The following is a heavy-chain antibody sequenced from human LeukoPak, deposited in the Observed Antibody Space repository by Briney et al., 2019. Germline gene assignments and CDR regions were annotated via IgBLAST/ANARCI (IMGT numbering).Heavy chain of an antibody. V-gene: IGHV3-74*01. J-gene: IGHJ6*02. CDR2: INSDGSWT. Sequence: GGSLRLSCAASGNYWMHWVRQVPGKGLVWVSHINSDGSWTSYADSVKGRFTISKDNAKNTVYLQMNSLRAEDTAVYYCARDGGSGTDKYYYYYYGMDVWGQGTTVTVSS. CDR3: ARDGGSGTDKYYYYYYGMDV. D-gene: IGHD2-15*01. CDR1: GNYW.